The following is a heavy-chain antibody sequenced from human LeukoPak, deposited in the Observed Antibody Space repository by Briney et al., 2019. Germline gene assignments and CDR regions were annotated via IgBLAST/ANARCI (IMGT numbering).Heavy chain of an antibody. J-gene: IGHJ4*02. Sequence: SETLSLTCAVSGESFSGYYWNWIRQSPGKGLEWIGEINHSGSTNFNPSLKSRVVISVDTSQKQVSLRLTSVTAADTAVYYCARGRYLTTRGGAAAGFLDYWGQGTLVTVSS. D-gene: IGHD6-13*01. CDR3: ARGRYLTTRGGAAAGFLDY. CDR1: GESFSGYY. CDR2: INHSGST. V-gene: IGHV4-34*01.